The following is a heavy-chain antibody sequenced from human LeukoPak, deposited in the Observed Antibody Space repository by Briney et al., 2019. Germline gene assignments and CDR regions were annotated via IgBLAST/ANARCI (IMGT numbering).Heavy chain of an antibody. D-gene: IGHD2-2*01. CDR2: IYHSGST. J-gene: IGHJ6*02. V-gene: IGHV4-4*02. CDR3: ARGDCSSTSCYGDYYGMDV. Sequence: PSETLSLTCAVSGGSISSSNWWSWVRQPPGKGLEWIGEIYHSGSTNYNPSLKSRVTISVDKSKNQFSLKLSSVTAADTAVYYCARGDCSSTSCYGDYYGMDVWGPGTTVTVSS. CDR1: GGSISSSNW.